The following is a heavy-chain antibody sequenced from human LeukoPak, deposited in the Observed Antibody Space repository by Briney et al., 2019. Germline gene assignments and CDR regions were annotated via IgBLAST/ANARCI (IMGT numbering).Heavy chain of an antibody. J-gene: IGHJ3*02. D-gene: IGHD3-3*01. V-gene: IGHV5-51*01. Sequence: GESLKISCQGSGYSFTSYWIGWVRQMPGKGLEWMGIIYPGDSDTRYSPSFQGQVTISADKSISTAYLQWSSLKASDTAMYYCARLPGYYDFWSGYFRDAFDIWGQGTMVTVSS. CDR2: IYPGDSDT. CDR1: GYSFTSYW. CDR3: ARLPGYYDFWSGYFRDAFDI.